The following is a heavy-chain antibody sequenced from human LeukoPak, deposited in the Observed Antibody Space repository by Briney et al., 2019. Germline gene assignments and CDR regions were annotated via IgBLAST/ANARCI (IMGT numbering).Heavy chain of an antibody. CDR3: ARSRPMVRGPKYYFDY. D-gene: IGHD3-10*01. V-gene: IGHV4-39*07. CDR1: GVSISSSSYY. J-gene: IGHJ4*02. Sequence: PSETLSLTCTVSGVSISSSSYYWGWIRQSPEKGLEWIGSLYHSGSTYYSPSLKSRVTISVDTSKNQFSLKLSSVTAADTAVYYCARSRPMVRGPKYYFDYWGQGTLVTVSS. CDR2: LYHSGST.